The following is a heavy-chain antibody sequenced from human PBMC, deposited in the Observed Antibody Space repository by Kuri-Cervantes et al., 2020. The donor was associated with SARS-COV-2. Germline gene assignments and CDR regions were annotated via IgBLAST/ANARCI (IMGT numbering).Heavy chain of an antibody. Sequence: GESLKISCAASGFTFSSYWMSWVRQAPGKGLEWVANIKQDGSEKYYVDSVKGRFTISRDNAKNSLYLQVNSLRAADTAVYYCARGDTWLRLNWNWFDPWGQGTLVTVSS. CDR3: ARGDTWLRLNWNWFDP. D-gene: IGHD5-12*01. CDR1: GFTFSSYW. CDR2: IKQDGSEK. V-gene: IGHV3-7*01. J-gene: IGHJ5*02.